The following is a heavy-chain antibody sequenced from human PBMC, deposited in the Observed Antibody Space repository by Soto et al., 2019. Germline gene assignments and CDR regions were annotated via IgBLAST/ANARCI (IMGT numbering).Heavy chain of an antibody. CDR1: GFTFNYYW. CDR3: VRGDKGGFDL. Sequence: EVQLVESEGGLVQRGGSLRLSCAASGFTFNYYWMHWVRQAPGQGLVWVSHIHSDGSTTTYADSVKGRFTISRDNAKNTLYLQVTSLRAEDTAVYYCVRGDKGGFDLWGQGTTVTVSS. V-gene: IGHV3-74*01. J-gene: IGHJ3*01. D-gene: IGHD2-21*02. CDR2: IHSDGSTT.